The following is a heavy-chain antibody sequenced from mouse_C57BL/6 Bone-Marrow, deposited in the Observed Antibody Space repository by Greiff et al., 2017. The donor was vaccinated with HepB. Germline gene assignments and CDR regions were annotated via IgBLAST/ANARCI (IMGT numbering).Heavy chain of an antibody. D-gene: IGHD1-1*01. CDR2: ISSGSSTI. V-gene: IGHV5-17*01. CDR3: AKSSYGFAY. J-gene: IGHJ3*01. Sequence: EVMLVESGGGLVKPGGSLKLSCAASGFTFSDYGMHWVRQAPEKGLEWVAYISSGSSTIYYADTVKGRFTSSRDNAKNTLFLQMTSLRSEDTAMYYCAKSSYGFAYWGQGTLVTVSA. CDR1: GFTFSDYG.